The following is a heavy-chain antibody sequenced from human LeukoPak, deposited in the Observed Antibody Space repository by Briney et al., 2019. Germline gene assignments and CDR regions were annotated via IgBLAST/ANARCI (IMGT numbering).Heavy chain of an antibody. J-gene: IGHJ4*02. D-gene: IGHD3-10*01. CDR3: ASPAGPYGSGSYPFDY. Sequence: SETLSLTCTVSGGSISSSSYYWGWIRQPPGKGLEWIGSIYYSGSTYYNPSLRSRVTISVDTSKNQFSLKLSSVTAADTAVYYCASPAGPYGSGSYPFDYWGQGTLVTVSS. CDR2: IYYSGST. V-gene: IGHV4-39*01. CDR1: GGSISSSSYY.